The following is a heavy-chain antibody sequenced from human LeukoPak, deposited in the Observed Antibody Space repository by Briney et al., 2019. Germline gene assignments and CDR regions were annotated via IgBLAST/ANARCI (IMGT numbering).Heavy chain of an antibody. CDR3: ARGSSSSKFDY. CDR1: GDSLSSYS. V-gene: IGHV4-4*07. J-gene: IGHJ4*02. CDR2: IYTSGST. Sequence: PSETLSLTCTVSGDSLSSYSWSWIRQPAGKGLEWIGRIYTSGSTNYNPSLKSRVTISVDTSKNQFSLRLSSVTAADTAVYYCARGSSSSKFDYWGQGTLVTVSS. D-gene: IGHD6-6*01.